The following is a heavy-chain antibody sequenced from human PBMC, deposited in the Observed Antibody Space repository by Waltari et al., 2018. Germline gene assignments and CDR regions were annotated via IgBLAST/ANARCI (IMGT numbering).Heavy chain of an antibody. CDR3: ARHMLALGDGDS. CDR1: GFTFSICA. CDR2: VSIEGRSQ. Sequence: QVQLVESGGGVVQPGGSLRLSCAASGFTFSICAMHWVRQAPGKWLEWGAFVSIEGRSQYYRDSAKGRFTISRDNSENTVYLQMNSLRPEDTAVYYCARHMLALGDGDSWGQGTVVTVSS. J-gene: IGHJ4*02. V-gene: IGHV3-30*02. D-gene: IGHD1-26*01.